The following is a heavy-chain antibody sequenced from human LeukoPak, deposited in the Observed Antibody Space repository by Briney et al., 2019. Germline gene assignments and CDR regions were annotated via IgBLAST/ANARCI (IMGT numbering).Heavy chain of an antibody. D-gene: IGHD5-18*01. J-gene: IGHJ3*02. CDR2: IDCRGST. V-gene: IGHV4-59*01. Sequence: MASETLSLTCTVSGGSISTYYWSWIRQPPGKGLEWIAYIDCRGSTTYNPSLRSRVTISVDTSRNQFSLKLRSVTAADTAVYYCARSRSGYSYDHAAFEIWGQGTMVTVSS. CDR3: ARSRSGYSYDHAAFEI. CDR1: GGSISTYY.